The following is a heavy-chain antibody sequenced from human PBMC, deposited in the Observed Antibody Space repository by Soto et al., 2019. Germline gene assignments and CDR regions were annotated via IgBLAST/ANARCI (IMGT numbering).Heavy chain of an antibody. V-gene: IGHV3-21*06. J-gene: IGHJ4*03. D-gene: IGHD6-13*01. CDR2: ISSSTSYV. Sequence: EVQLVESGGGLVKPGGSLRLSCAASGFTFSRYGMNWLRQAPGKGLEWVASISSSTSYVYYADSVKGRFSTSRDNAKNILYLEMYALRTEDTAVYYCARSGYSSSDFDHWGQGTLVTVSS. CDR1: GFTFSRYG. CDR3: ARSGYSSSDFDH.